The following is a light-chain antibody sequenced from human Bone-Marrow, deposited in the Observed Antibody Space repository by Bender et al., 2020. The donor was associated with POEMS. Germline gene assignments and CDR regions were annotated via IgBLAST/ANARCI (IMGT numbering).Light chain of an antibody. Sequence: QSALTQPASVSGSPGQSIAISCTGTSSDVGGYNYVSWYQQLPGKAPKLLIFDVSRRPSGVSDRFSGSKSGNTASLTISGLQAEDEATYYCCSYAGSTTWVFGGGTKLTVL. CDR3: CSYAGSTTWV. J-gene: IGLJ3*02. CDR1: SSDVGGYNY. CDR2: DVS. V-gene: IGLV2-14*01.